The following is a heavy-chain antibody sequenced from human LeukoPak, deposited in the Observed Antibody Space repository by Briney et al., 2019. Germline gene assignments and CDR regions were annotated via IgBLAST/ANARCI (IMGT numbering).Heavy chain of an antibody. V-gene: IGHV4-61*01. CDR3: ARGSYDILTGYPYFDY. J-gene: IGHJ4*02. CDR1: GGSISSSSYY. D-gene: IGHD3-9*01. CDR2: IYYSGST. Sequence: SETLSLTCTVSGGSISSSSYYWSWIRQPPGKGLEWIGYIYYSGSTNYNPSLKSRVTISVDTSKNQFSLKLSSVTAADTAVYYCARGSYDILTGYPYFDYWGQGTLVTVSS.